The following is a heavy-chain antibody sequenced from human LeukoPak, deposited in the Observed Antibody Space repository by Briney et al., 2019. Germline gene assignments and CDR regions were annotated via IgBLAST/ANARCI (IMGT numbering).Heavy chain of an antibody. CDR2: ISYHGNDE. CDR1: GFTFLSYT. CDR3: ARDHGGNRPNAFDI. J-gene: IGHJ3*02. V-gene: IGHV3-30-3*01. D-gene: IGHD4-23*01. Sequence: GGSLRLSCAASGFTFLSYTMNGVRQAPGKGVEGVAVISYHGNDEDYADPVKGRFSISRDNPKNTVYLQMNSLRVEDTAVYYCARDHGGNRPNAFDIWGQGTMVTVSS.